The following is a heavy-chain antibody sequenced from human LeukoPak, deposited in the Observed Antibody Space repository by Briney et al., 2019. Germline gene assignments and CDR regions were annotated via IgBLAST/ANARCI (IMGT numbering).Heavy chain of an antibody. J-gene: IGHJ3*02. V-gene: IGHV3-21*01. CDR2: ISSSSSYI. CDR1: GLTFSSYS. Sequence: PGGSLRLSCAASGLTFSSYSMNWVRQAPGKGLEWVSSISSSSSYIYYADSVKGRFTISRDNAKNSLYLQMNSLRAEDTAVYYCARDYRYYYDSSGYLGAFDIWGQGTMVTVSS. CDR3: ARDYRYYYDSSGYLGAFDI. D-gene: IGHD3-22*01.